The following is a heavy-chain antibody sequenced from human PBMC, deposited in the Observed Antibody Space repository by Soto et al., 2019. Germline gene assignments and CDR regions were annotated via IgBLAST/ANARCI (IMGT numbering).Heavy chain of an antibody. Sequence: QITLKESGPTLVKPTQTLTLTCTFSGFSLSTSGVGVGWIRQPPGKALEWLALIYWDDDKRYSSSLNSRLTTPKDTSKNQVVLTMTNMDPVDTATYYCAHSRPPRLLDYWGQGTLVTVSS. CDR2: IYWDDDK. V-gene: IGHV2-5*02. CDR1: GFSLSTSGVG. J-gene: IGHJ4*02. D-gene: IGHD6-6*01. CDR3: AHSRPPRLLDY.